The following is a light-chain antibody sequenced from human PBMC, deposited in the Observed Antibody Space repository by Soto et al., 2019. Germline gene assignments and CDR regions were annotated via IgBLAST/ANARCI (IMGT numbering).Light chain of an antibody. CDR3: QHYNNWPPWT. CDR1: QSINSN. Sequence: IVMTQSPATRSVSPGERATLSCRASQSINSNLAWYQQKFGQAPRLLIYGASTRATGVPARFSGSGSGTEFTLTITSLQSEDFAVYYCQHYNNWPPWTFGQGTKVEI. V-gene: IGKV3-15*01. J-gene: IGKJ1*01. CDR2: GAS.